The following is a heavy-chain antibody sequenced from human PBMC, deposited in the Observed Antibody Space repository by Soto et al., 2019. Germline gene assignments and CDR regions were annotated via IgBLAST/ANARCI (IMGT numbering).Heavy chain of an antibody. CDR2: LYWDDDK. J-gene: IGHJ6*04. CDR3: VQSRCGADCLEIYSSHAYNGLDV. Sequence: QVTLKESGPTLVKPTQTLTLTCTVSGLSLRTTGVGVGWVRQPPGKALEWLALLYWDDDKRYSPSLRSRLTIATDISEKQVVLTMTNTDTVDTATYYCVQSRCGADCLEIYSSHAYNGLDVWGEGTTVTVSS. CDR1: GLSLRTTGVG. V-gene: IGHV2-5*02. D-gene: IGHD2-21*02.